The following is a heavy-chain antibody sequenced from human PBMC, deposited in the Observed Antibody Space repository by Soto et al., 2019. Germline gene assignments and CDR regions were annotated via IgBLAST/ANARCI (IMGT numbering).Heavy chain of an antibody. CDR2: IKSKTDGGTT. J-gene: IGHJ6*02. Sequence: GGSLRLSCAASGFTFSNAWMNWVRQAPGKGLEWVGRIKSKTDGGTTDYAAPVKGRFTISRDDSKNTLYLQMNSLKTEDTAVYYCTTECLEFDFWSGYYNCDYGMDVWGQGTTVTVSS. V-gene: IGHV3-15*07. D-gene: IGHD3-3*01. CDR3: TTECLEFDFWSGYYNCDYGMDV. CDR1: GFTFSNAW.